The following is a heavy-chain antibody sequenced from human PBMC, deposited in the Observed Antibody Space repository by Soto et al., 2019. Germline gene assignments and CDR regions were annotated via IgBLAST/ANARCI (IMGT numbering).Heavy chain of an antibody. J-gene: IGHJ5*02. CDR2: IFQSGRT. D-gene: IGHD6-19*01. Sequence: PSETLSLTCGVSGGTIRSPDWWTWVRQPPGKGLEWIGEIFQSGRTNYTPSLESRVTISVDKSKNQFSLTLTSVTAADTAVYFCARGRGRYSSGWSCFDPWGQGILVTVSS. V-gene: IGHV4-4*02. CDR1: GGTIRSPDW. CDR3: ARGRGRYSSGWSCFDP.